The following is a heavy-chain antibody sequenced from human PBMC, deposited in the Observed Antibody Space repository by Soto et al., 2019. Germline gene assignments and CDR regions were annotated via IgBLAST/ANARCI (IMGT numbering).Heavy chain of an antibody. J-gene: IGHJ4*02. CDR1: GFTFSSYW. V-gene: IGHV3-74*02. D-gene: IGHD2-15*01. Sequence: EVQLVESGGGLVQPGGSVRLSCAASGFTFSSYWMHWVRRVPGKGLLWVSRIDEYGSTINYAYCVKGRFTISRDNARNTLYLEMNSLGAGNTALYYCTGDIGGKGAYWGPGTLVTVS. CDR2: IDEYGSTI. CDR3: TGDIGGKGAY.